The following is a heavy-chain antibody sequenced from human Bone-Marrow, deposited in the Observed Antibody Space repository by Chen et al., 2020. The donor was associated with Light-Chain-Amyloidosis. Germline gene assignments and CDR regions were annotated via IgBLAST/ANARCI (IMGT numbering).Heavy chain of an antibody. J-gene: IGHJ4*02. D-gene: IGHD5-12*01. Sequence: GSGYTXPNYWIGWVRQMPGKGLEWMGVIYPDDSDARYSPSFEGQVTISADKSITTAYXXWRSLKASDTAMYYCARRRDGYNFDYWGQGTLVTVSS. CDR1: GYTXPNYW. V-gene: IGHV5-51*01. CDR3: ARRRDGYNFDY. CDR2: IYPDDSDA.